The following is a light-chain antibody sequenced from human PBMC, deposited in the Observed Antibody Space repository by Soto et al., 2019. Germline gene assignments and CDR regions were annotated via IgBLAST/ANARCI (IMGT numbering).Light chain of an antibody. CDR2: AVT. CDR3: QSYDRSLSGWV. J-gene: IGLJ3*02. Sequence: QSALTQPPSVSGAPGQRATISCTGGSSNIGAGYDVHWYQQLPGAAPKLLIAAVTSRPSGVPDRFSGSKSGTSAYLAITGLQAEDEADYYCQSYDRSLSGWVFGGGTKLTVL. V-gene: IGLV1-40*01. CDR1: SSNIGAGYD.